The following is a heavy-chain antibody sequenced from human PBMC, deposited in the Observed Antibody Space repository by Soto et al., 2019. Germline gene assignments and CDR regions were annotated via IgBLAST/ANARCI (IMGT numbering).Heavy chain of an antibody. J-gene: IGHJ4*02. CDR3: TKNSAYALDY. D-gene: IGHD5-12*01. Sequence: XETLSLTCYVSGASFSNNNWWSWVRQPPVEGLEWIGEMHHIGNTNYNPSLKSRVTMSVDTSKNQFFLKLNSVTAADTAVYYCTKNSAYALDYWGQRILVTVSS. CDR1: GASFSNNNW. CDR2: MHHIGNT. V-gene: IGHV4-4*02.